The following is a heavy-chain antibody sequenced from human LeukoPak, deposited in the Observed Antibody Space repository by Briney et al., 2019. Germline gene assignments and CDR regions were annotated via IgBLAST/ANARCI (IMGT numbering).Heavy chain of an antibody. J-gene: IGHJ2*01. CDR2: IYYGGST. V-gene: IGHV4-31*11. CDR3: ARRLSANWYFDL. D-gene: IGHD3-10*01. CDR1: GGSFSGYY. Sequence: SETLSPTCAVYGGSFSGYYWSWIRQHPGKGLEWIGYIYYGGSTYYNPSLKSRVTISVDTSKNQFSLKLSSVTAADTAVYYCARRLSANWYFDLWGRGTLVTVSS.